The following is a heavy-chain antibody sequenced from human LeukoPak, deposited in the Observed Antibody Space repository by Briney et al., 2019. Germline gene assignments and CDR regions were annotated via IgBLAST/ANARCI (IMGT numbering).Heavy chain of an antibody. CDR2: IYYSGST. Sequence: SETLSLTCTVSGGSISSYYWSWIREPPGKGLEWIGYIYYSGSTNYNPSLKSRVTISVDTSKNQFSLKLSSVTAADTAVYYCARVLVRVGLYSSSYNWYFDLWGRGTLVTVSS. CDR3: ARVLVRVGLYSSSYNWYFDL. V-gene: IGHV4-59*01. J-gene: IGHJ2*01. CDR1: GGSISSYY. D-gene: IGHD6-6*01.